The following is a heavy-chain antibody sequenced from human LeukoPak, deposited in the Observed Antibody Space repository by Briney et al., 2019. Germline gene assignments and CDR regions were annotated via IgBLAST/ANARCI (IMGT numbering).Heavy chain of an antibody. J-gene: IGHJ4*02. CDR2: IKTDGSST. CDR1: GFTFSSYW. Sequence: PGGSLRLSCAASGFTFSSYWMHWVRQAPGKGLVWVSRIKTDGSSTMYADSVKGRFTISRDNAKNTLYLQMNSLRAEDTAVYYCARESPQSDYWGQGTLVTVSS. CDR3: ARESPQSDY. V-gene: IGHV3-74*03.